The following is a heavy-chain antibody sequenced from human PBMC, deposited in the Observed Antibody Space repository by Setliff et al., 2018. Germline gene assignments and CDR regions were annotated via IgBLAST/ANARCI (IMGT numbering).Heavy chain of an antibody. Sequence: SETLSLTCTVSGGSISRSSYYWGWVRQSPGKGLEWMGSIYHTGTTDYNPSLKSRVTISVDTSKNQFSLDVSSVTAADTAVYYCVRESRSTWYRRDFWGQGTLVTVSS. CDR2: IYHTGTT. J-gene: IGHJ4*02. V-gene: IGHV4-39*07. D-gene: IGHD6-13*01. CDR3: VRESRSTWYRRDF. CDR1: GGSISRSSYY.